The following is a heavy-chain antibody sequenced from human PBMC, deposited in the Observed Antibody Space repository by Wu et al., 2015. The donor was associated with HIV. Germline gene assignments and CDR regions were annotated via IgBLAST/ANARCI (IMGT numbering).Heavy chain of an antibody. Sequence: QVQLVQSGAELKKPGASVKVSCKASGYTSGYTFNNYYIHCLRQAPGQGLEWMGVVNPDSGNTMYAQKFQGRVTLTRDTSTSTVYMELRGLQFEDEAVYYCARGGLRVWDLPRGDAFDIWGQGTPVIVSS. CDR3: ARGGLRVWDLPRGDAFDI. CDR2: VNPDSGNT. V-gene: IGHV1-46*02. CDR1: GYTSGYTFNNYY. J-gene: IGHJ3*02. D-gene: IGHD1-26*01.